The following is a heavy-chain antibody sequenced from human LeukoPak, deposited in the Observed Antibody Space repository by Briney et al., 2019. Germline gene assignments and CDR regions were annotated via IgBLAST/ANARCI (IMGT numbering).Heavy chain of an antibody. V-gene: IGHV3-9*01. CDR2: ISWNSGSI. CDR1: GFTFDDYA. J-gene: IGHJ4*02. Sequence: GGSLRLSCAASGFTFDDYAMHWVRQAPGEGLEWVSGISWNSGSIGYADSVKGRFTISRDNAKNSLYLQMNSLRAEDTALYYCAKSTDSSGYSVYFDYWGQGTLVTVSS. D-gene: IGHD3-22*01. CDR3: AKSTDSSGYSVYFDY.